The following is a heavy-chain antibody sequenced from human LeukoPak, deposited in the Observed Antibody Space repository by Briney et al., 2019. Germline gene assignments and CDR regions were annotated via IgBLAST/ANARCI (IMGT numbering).Heavy chain of an antibody. CDR1: GFTFSSCA. V-gene: IGHV3-23*01. D-gene: IGHD3-3*01. CDR3: ARDQYDTWSRRGNFDS. J-gene: IGHJ4*02. CDR2: IIDSGNSI. Sequence: GGSLRLSCAASGFTFSSCAMSWVRQAPGKGLEWVSTIIDSGNSIYYADSAEGRFTIFRDNSKNTLYLQMNSLRAEDTAVFYCARDQYDTWSRRGNFDSWGQGTLVIVSS.